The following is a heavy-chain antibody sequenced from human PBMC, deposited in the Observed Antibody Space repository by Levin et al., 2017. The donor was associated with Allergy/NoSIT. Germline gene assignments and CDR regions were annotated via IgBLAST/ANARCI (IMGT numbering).Heavy chain of an antibody. CDR2: IKQDGSEK. J-gene: IGHJ6*02. V-gene: IGHV3-7*01. D-gene: IGHD2-2*01. CDR1: GFTFSSYW. CDR3: ARVSGDIVVVPAAAKTYYYYYGMDV. Sequence: GGSLRLSCAASGFTFSSYWMSWVRQAPGKGLEWVANIKQDGSEKYYVDSVKGRFTISRDNAKNSLYLQMNSLRAEDTAVYYCARVSGDIVVVPAAAKTYYYYYGMDVWGQGTTVTVSS.